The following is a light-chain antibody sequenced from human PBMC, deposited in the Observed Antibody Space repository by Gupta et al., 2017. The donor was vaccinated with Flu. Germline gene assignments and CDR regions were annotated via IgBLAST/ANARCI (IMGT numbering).Light chain of an antibody. J-gene: IGKJ4*01. V-gene: IGKV1-33*01. Sequence: DIQLTQSPSSLSASVGDRVPITCQASQDISIHLNWYQQKPGRAPNLLIYDASNLETGVPSRFSGSGSGTDFTFTISNLQPEDFATYYCQQSDNYPLTFGGGTKVEIK. CDR3: QQSDNYPLT. CDR2: DAS. CDR1: QDISIH.